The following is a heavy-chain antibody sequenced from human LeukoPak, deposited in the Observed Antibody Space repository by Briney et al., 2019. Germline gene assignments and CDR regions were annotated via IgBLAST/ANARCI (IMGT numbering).Heavy chain of an antibody. D-gene: IGHD3-10*01. CDR3: ATDLLAVRGVINYYGMDV. CDR1: GYTLTELS. Sequence: ASVKVSSKVSGYTLTELSMHWVRQAPGKGLEWMGGFDPEDGETIYAQKFQGRVTMTEDTSTDTAYMELSSLRSEDTAVYYCATDLLAVRGVINYYGMDVWGQGTTVTVSS. J-gene: IGHJ6*02. CDR2: FDPEDGET. V-gene: IGHV1-24*01.